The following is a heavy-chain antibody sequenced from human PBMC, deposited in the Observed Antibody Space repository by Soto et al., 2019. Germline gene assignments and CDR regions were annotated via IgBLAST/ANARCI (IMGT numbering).Heavy chain of an antibody. D-gene: IGHD3-22*01. CDR2: NIPIFGTA. V-gene: IGHV1-69*01. CDR3: ARGEGSGYYYRREPYYFDY. J-gene: IGHJ4*02. CDR1: GGTFSSYA. Sequence: QVQLVQSGAEVKKPGSSVKVSCKASGGTFSSYAISWVRQAPGQGLEWMGGNIPIFGTANYAQKFQGRVTIIADESTSTSYMELGSLRSADMAVYYCARGEGSGYYYRREPYYFDYWGQGTLVTVSA.